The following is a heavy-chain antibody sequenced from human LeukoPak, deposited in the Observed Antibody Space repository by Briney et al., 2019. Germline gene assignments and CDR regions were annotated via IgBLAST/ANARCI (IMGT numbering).Heavy chain of an antibody. CDR2: ISSSSSYI. V-gene: IGHV3-21*01. J-gene: IGHJ4*02. Sequence: GGSLRLSCAASGFTFSSYSTNWVRQAPGKGLEWVSSISSSSSYIYYADSVKGRFTISRDNSKNTLYLQMNSLRAEDTAVYYCARDLSTYYYDSSARGEFDYWGQGTLVTVSS. CDR3: ARDLSTYYYDSSARGEFDY. CDR1: GFTFSSYS. D-gene: IGHD3-22*01.